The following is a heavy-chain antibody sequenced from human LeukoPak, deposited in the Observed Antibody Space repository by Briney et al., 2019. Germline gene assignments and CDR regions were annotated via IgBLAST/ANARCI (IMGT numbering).Heavy chain of an antibody. CDR3: ARDFGQWIQLVYYMDV. Sequence: GASVKVSCKASGYTFTGYYMHWVRQAPGQGLEWMGWINPNSGGTNYAQKFQGRVTMTRDTSLSTAYMELSGLRSDDTAVYYCARDFGQWIQLVYYMDVWGKGTTVTVSS. CDR1: GYTFTGYY. D-gene: IGHD5-18*01. CDR2: INPNSGGT. V-gene: IGHV1-2*02. J-gene: IGHJ6*03.